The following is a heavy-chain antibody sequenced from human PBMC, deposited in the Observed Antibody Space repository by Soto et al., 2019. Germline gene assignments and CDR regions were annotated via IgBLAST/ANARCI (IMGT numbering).Heavy chain of an antibody. Sequence: GGTLRLSCAASGFTFSSYAMSWVRQAPGKGLAWVSAISGSGGSTYYADSVKGRFTISRDNSKNTLYLQMNSLRAEDTAVYYCAKDEKATYYEFWSGYYWGPYGMDVWGQGTTVTVSS. V-gene: IGHV3-23*01. J-gene: IGHJ6*02. CDR2: ISGSGGST. CDR1: GFTFSSYA. CDR3: AKDEKATYYEFWSGYYWGPYGMDV. D-gene: IGHD3-3*01.